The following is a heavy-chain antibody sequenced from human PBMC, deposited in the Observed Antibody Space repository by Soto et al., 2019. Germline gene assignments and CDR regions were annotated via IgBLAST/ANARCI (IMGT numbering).Heavy chain of an antibody. CDR2: IKSKAFGGTP. Sequence: GGSLRLSCSPSGFTFGDYAMNWFRQAPGKGLEWVGFIKSKAFGGTPEYAASVKGRFTISRDDSMSIAYLQMNSLKTDDTAVYYCTRDHYGRGFSSGAFDSWGQGTLVTVSS. V-gene: IGHV3-49*03. CDR1: GFTFGDYA. CDR3: TRDHYGRGFSSGAFDS. J-gene: IGHJ4*02. D-gene: IGHD5-18*01.